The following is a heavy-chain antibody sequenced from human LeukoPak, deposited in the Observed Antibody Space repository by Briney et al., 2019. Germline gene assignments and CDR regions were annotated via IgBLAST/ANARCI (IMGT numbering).Heavy chain of an antibody. Sequence: SETLSLTCTVSGGSISSYYWSWVRQPPGKGLEWIGYIYYSGTTDYNPSLRSRVTISVDTSKNQFSLKLSSVTAADTAVYYCARHDDYSRTFDIWGQGTLVTVSS. D-gene: IGHD4-11*01. CDR3: ARHDDYSRTFDI. J-gene: IGHJ3*02. CDR2: IYYSGTT. CDR1: GGSISSYY. V-gene: IGHV4-59*08.